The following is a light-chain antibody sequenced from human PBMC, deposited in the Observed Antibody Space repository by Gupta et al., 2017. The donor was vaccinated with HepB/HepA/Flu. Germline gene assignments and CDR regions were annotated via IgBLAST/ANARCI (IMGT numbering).Light chain of an antibody. CDR3: SSYAVSSDTYV. Sequence: QSALTQPPSAAGSPGQSITISCTGTGSDVGTANFVSWYHQHHPDKAPKLMIYEVNKRPSGVPDRFSGSKSGNTASLTVSGLQAEDEADYYCSSYAVSSDTYVFGTGTKVTVL. CDR1: GSDVGTANF. J-gene: IGLJ1*01. CDR2: EVN. V-gene: IGLV2-8*01.